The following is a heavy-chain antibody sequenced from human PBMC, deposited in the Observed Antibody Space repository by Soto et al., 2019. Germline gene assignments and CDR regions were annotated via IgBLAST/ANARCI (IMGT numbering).Heavy chain of an antibody. V-gene: IGHV1-46*01. CDR3: ARVSYSSGLLFYLDY. Sequence: ASVKVSCKASGYTFTYYHVHWVRQAPGQGLEWMGIINPNGGDTTYAQKFQGRVTMTRDTSTSTVYMEVSSLRSEDTALYYCARVSYSSGLLFYLDYWGQGTLVTVSS. CDR2: INPNGGDT. D-gene: IGHD5-18*01. J-gene: IGHJ4*02. CDR1: GYTFTYYH.